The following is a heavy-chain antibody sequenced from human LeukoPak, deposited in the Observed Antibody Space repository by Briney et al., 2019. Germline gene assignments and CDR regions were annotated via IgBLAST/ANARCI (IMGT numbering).Heavy chain of an antibody. CDR3: ARVLSIAVAGYYYYYYMDV. CDR1: GGSFSGYY. Sequence: SETLSLTCAVLGGSFSGYYWSWIHQPPGKGLEWIGEINHSGSTNYNPSLKSRVTISVDTSKNQFSLKLSSVTAADTAVYYCARVLSIAVAGYYYYYYMDVWGKGTTVTVSS. CDR2: INHSGST. J-gene: IGHJ6*03. V-gene: IGHV4-34*01. D-gene: IGHD6-19*01.